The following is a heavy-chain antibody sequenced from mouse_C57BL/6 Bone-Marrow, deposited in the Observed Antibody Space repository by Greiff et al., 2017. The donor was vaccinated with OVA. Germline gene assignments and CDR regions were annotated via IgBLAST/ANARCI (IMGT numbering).Heavy chain of an antibody. J-gene: IGHJ3*01. V-gene: IGHV1-82*01. CDR1: GYAFSSSW. CDR2: IYPGDGDT. D-gene: IGHD1-1*01. CDR3: ARDGSSPAWFAY. Sequence: QVQLKQSGPELVKPGASVKISCKASGYAFSSSWMNWVKQRPGKGLEWIGRIYPGDGDTNYNGKFKGKATLTADKSSSTAYMQLSSLTSEDSAVYFCARDGSSPAWFAYWGQGTLVTVSA.